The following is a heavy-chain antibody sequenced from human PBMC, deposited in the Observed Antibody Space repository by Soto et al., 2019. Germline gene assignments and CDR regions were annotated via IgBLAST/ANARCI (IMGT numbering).Heavy chain of an antibody. CDR3: ARGWRTYYYDSSGYST. CDR2: IIPIFGTA. Sequence: QVQLVQSGAEVKKPGSSVKVSCKASGGTFSSYAISWVRQAPGQGLEWMGGIIPIFGTANYAQKFQGRVTITADKSTSTAYMELSSLRSEDTAVYSCARGWRTYYYDSSGYSTWGQGTLVTVSS. D-gene: IGHD3-22*01. J-gene: IGHJ5*02. V-gene: IGHV1-69*06. CDR1: GGTFSSYA.